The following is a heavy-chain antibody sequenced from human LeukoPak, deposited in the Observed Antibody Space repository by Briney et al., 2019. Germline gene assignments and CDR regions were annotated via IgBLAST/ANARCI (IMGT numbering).Heavy chain of an antibody. CDR2: INHSGST. CDR3: ARPAVSFGPYYYHYMDV. Sequence: SETLSLTCAVYGGSFSGYYWSWIRQPPGKGLEWIGEINHSGSTNYNPSLKSRVTISVDASKNQFSLKLSSVTAADTAVYYCARPAVSFGPYYYHYMDVWGKGTTVTVSS. V-gene: IGHV4-34*01. J-gene: IGHJ6*03. D-gene: IGHD3-16*01. CDR1: GGSFSGYY.